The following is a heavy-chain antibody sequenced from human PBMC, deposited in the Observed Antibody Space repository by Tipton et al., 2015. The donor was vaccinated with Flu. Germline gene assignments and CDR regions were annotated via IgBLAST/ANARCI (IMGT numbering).Heavy chain of an antibody. CDR1: GGSISGYY. J-gene: IGHJ1*01. CDR3: ARTGYSSSWLYFQH. CDR2: IYYSGST. Sequence: TLSLTCTVSGGSISGYYWTWIRQPPGKGLEWIGYIYYSGSTNYNPSLKSRVTISVDTSKNQFSLKLSSVTAADTAVYYCARTGYSSSWLYFQHWGQGTLVTVSS. D-gene: IGHD6-13*01. V-gene: IGHV4-59*12.